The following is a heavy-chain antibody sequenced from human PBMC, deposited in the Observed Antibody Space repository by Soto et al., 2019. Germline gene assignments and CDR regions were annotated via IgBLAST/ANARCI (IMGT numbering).Heavy chain of an antibody. Sequence: EVQLVQSGGGVVQPGGSLKLSCAASGFTFSASAIHWVRQASGKGLEWVGRIRSEANTYATAYAASVIGRFTIPRDDSESTAYLQMNSLKAEDTAMYYCITLIDITMVPQAEWGQGTLVTVSS. J-gene: IGHJ4*02. D-gene: IGHD3-10*01. V-gene: IGHV3-73*01. CDR1: GFTFSASA. CDR3: ITLIDITMVPQAE. CDR2: IRSEANTYAT.